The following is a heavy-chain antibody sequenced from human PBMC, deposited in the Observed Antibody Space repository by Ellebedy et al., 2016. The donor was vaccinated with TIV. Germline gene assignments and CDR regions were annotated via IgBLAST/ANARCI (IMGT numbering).Heavy chain of an antibody. CDR3: ARDGAFFRSSKEGGWFDP. V-gene: IGHV4-59*01. D-gene: IGHD3-3*02. CDR1: GGSISSYY. J-gene: IGHJ5*02. Sequence: GSLRLXXTVSGGSISSYYWSWIRQPPGKGLEWIGYIYYSGSTSYNPSLKSRVTISVDTSKNQFSLKLSSVTAADTAVYYCARDGAFFRSSKEGGWFDPWGQGTLVTVSS. CDR2: IYYSGST.